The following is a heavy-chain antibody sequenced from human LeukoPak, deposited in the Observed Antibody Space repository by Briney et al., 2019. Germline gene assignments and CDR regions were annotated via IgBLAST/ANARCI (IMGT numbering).Heavy chain of an antibody. J-gene: IGHJ3*02. V-gene: IGHV1-18*01. CDR3: ARAYGYNSLGDYDRSAFDI. Sequence: ASVKVSCKASGYTFTSYGTSWVRQAPGQGLEWMGWISAYNGNTNYAQKLQGRVTMTTDTSTSTAYMELRSLRSDDTAVYYCARAYGYNSLGDYDRSAFDIWGQGTMVTVSS. CDR2: ISAYNGNT. CDR1: GYTFTSYG. D-gene: IGHD5-24*01.